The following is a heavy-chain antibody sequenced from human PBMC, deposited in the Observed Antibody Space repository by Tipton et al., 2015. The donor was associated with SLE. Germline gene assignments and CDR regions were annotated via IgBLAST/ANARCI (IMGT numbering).Heavy chain of an antibody. D-gene: IGHD1-26*01. Sequence: TLSLTCTVSGGSITNYYWSWIQQPPGKGPEGIGYIYYSGITNQNPPLKSRLTISVETSKIQFSLKLTSVTAADTAVYYCAREGIVGVIRQFDYWGQGIPVSVSS. CDR1: GGSITNYY. J-gene: IGHJ4*02. V-gene: IGHV4-59*01. CDR2: IYYSGIT. CDR3: AREGIVGVIRQFDY.